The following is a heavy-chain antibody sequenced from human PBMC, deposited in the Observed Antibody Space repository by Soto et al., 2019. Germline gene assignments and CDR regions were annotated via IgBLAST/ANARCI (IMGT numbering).Heavy chain of an antibody. J-gene: IGHJ4*02. D-gene: IGHD1-7*01. CDR3: ATMGTPATGLYYFDY. CDR2: ISYSGST. Sequence: PSETLSLTCTVSGGSISSGNCYWSWIRQPPGKGLEWIGFISYSGSTYYNASLKSRVTISVDTSKNQFSLNLSFVTAADTAVYYCATMGTPATGLYYFDYWGQGTLVTVSS. V-gene: IGHV4-30-4*01. CDR1: GGSISSGNCY.